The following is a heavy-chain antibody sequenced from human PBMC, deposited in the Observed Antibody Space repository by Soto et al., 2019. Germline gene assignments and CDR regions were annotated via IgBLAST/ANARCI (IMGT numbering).Heavy chain of an antibody. CDR3: ARTAAAGKYYYGVDV. CDR2: IYPGDSDT. Sequence: GASLKISCKGSGYSFTSYWIGWVRQMTGKGLEWMGIIYPGDSDTRYSPSFQGQVTISADKSISTAYLQWSSLKASDTAIYYCARTAAAGKYYYGVDVWGQGTTVTVSS. CDR1: GYSFTSYW. D-gene: IGHD6-13*01. V-gene: IGHV5-51*01. J-gene: IGHJ6*02.